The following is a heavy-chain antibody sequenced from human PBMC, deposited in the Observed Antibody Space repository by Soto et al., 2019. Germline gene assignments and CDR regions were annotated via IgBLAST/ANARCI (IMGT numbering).Heavy chain of an antibody. CDR1: GGSISSYY. CDR3: ARDSGGSGSYHFDY. V-gene: IGHV4-59*01. CDR2: IYYSGST. D-gene: IGHD3-10*01. J-gene: IGHJ4*02. Sequence: SETLSLTCTVSGGSISSYYWSWIRQPPGKGLEWIGYIYYSGSTNYNPSLKSRVTISVDTSKNQFSLKLSSVTAADTAVYYCARDSGGSGSYHFDYWGQGTLVTVSS.